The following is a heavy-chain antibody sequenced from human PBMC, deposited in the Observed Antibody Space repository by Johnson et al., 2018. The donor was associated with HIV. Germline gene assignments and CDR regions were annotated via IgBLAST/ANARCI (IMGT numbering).Heavy chain of an antibody. CDR2: IYSGGST. CDR1: GFTFSSNY. D-gene: IGHD6-13*01. CDR3: ARGVKQQLSVVDAFDI. Sequence: EQLVESGGGVVQPGGSLRLSCAASGFTFSSNYMSWVRQAPGKGLEWVSVIYSGGSTYYADSVKGRFTISRDNSKNSLYLQMNSLRAEDTAVYFCARGVKQQLSVVDAFDIWGQGTMVTVSS. V-gene: IGHV3-66*02. J-gene: IGHJ3*02.